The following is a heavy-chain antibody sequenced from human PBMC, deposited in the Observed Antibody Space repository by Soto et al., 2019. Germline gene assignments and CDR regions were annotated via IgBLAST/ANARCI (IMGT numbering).Heavy chain of an antibody. CDR1: GGSFSGYY. CDR2: INHSGST. J-gene: IGHJ5*02. V-gene: IGHV4-34*01. D-gene: IGHD2-2*02. CDR3: ARKVVVPAAIMKNNWFDP. Sequence: SETLSLTCAVYGGSFSGYYWSWIRQPPGKGLEWIGEINHSGSTNYNPSLKSRVTISVDTAKNQFSLKLSSVTAADTAVYYCARKVVVPAAIMKNNWFDPWGQGTLVTVSS.